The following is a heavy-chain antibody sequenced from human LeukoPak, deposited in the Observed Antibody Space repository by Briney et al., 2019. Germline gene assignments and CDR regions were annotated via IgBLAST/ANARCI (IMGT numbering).Heavy chain of an antibody. J-gene: IGHJ5*02. D-gene: IGHD6-13*01. V-gene: IGHV3-7*01. CDR3: ARDPPYSSSWWDGNWFDP. CDR2: IKQDGSEK. CDR1: GFTFSSHW. Sequence: PGGSLRLSCVASGFTFSSHWMSWVRQAPGKGLEWVANIKQDGSEKKYVDSVKGRLTISGDNSKNTLYLQMNSLRAEDTAVYYCARDPPYSSSWWDGNWFDPWGQGTLVTVSS.